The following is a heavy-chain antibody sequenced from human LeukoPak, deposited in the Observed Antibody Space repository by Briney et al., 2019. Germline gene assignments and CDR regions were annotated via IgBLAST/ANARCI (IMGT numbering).Heavy chain of an antibody. CDR2: ISSSGESP. CDR3: AKKSRDGYNPFDY. V-gene: IGHV3-23*01. J-gene: IGHJ4*02. Sequence: PGGSLRLSCADSGFTFSRYAMSWVRPAPGKGLEWVCGISSSGESPYYADSVKGRLTISRDKSKNTLYLEINSLRAEDTAVYYCAKKSRDGYNPFDYLGQGTLVTVSS. D-gene: IGHD5-24*01. CDR1: GFTFSRYA.